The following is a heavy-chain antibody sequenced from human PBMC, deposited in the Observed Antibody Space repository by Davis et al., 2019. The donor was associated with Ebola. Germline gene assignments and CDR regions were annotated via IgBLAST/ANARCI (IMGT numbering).Heavy chain of an antibody. D-gene: IGHD5-18*01. Sequence: GESLKISCAASGFTFSSYSMNWVRQAPGKGLEWVSYISSSSSTIYYADSVKGRFTISRDNSKNTLYVQMNSLRAEDTAIYYCARENIYGSDYFDSWGQGTLVTVSS. CDR1: GFTFSSYS. V-gene: IGHV3-48*01. J-gene: IGHJ4*02. CDR3: ARENIYGSDYFDS. CDR2: ISSSSSTI.